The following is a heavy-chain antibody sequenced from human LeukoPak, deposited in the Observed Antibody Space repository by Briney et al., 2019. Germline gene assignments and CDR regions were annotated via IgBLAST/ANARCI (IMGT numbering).Heavy chain of an antibody. CDR1: GGSFSGYY. Sequence: SETLSLTCAVYGGSFSGYYWSWIRQPPGKGLEWIGEINHSGSTNYNPSLKSRVTISVDTSKNQFSLKLSSVTAADTAVYYCARLRRDYDSRRPSQRDRPASWGQGTMVTVSS. D-gene: IGHD3-22*01. CDR2: INHSGST. V-gene: IGHV4-34*01. J-gene: IGHJ3*01. CDR3: ARLRRDYDSRRPSQRDRPAS.